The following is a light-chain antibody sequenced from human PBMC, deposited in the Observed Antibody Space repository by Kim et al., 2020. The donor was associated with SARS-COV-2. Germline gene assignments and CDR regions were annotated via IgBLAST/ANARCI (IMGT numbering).Light chain of an antibody. V-gene: IGLV3-10*01. Sequence: SYELTQPPSVSVSPGQTATITCSGDALPKKFAYWYQQKSGLAPVLVIYEDNKRPSGIPERFSGSSPGTTATLTISGAHVEDEGDYYCYSTDTNGYHWVFGGGTKVTVL. J-gene: IGLJ3*02. CDR1: ALPKKF. CDR2: EDN. CDR3: YSTDTNGYHWV.